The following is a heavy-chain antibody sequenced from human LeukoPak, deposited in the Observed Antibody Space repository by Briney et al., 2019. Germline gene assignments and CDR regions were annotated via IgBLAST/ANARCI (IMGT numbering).Heavy chain of an antibody. V-gene: IGHV3-43*02. J-gene: IGHJ1*01. CDR3: AKELEYFQH. CDR2: ISGDGGSA. Sequence: GGSLRLSCAASGFTFDDYAMHWVRQVPGKGLEWVSLISGDGGSAYYAGSVKGRFTISRDNRKTSLYLQMNSLRTEDTALYYCAKELEYFQHWGQGTLVTVSS. CDR1: GFTFDDYA.